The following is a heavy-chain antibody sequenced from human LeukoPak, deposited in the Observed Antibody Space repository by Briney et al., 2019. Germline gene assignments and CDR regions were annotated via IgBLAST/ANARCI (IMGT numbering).Heavy chain of an antibody. CDR1: GGSISSGDYY. D-gene: IGHD3-22*01. V-gene: IGHV4-30-4*01. CDR3: ARDYYDSSGYYYEVWYFDL. J-gene: IGHJ2*01. Sequence: PSETLSLTCTVSGGSISSGDYYWSWIRQPPGKGLERIGYIYYSGSTYYNPSLKSRVTISVDTSKNQFSLKLISLTAADTAVYYCARDYYDSSGYYYEVWYFDLWGRGTLVTVSS. CDR2: IYYSGST.